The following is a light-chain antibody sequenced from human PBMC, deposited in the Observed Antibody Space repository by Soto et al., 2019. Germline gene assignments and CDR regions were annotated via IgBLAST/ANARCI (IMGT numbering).Light chain of an antibody. CDR2: GPS. J-gene: IGKJ2*01. Sequence: TVMTQSPATLSVSPGERVTLSCRASQSVGTNLAWYQQRPGQAPRLLIYGPSTRATGVPARFSGSGSGTEFTITISSLQSEDLAVYYCQQYNNWPLHTFGQGTKLEIK. CDR3: QQYNNWPLHT. V-gene: IGKV3-15*01. CDR1: QSVGTN.